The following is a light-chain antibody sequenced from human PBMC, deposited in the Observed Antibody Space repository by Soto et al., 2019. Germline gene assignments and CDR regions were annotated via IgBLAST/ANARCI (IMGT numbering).Light chain of an antibody. CDR1: QGITDF. CDR3: HKYNSGPFA. V-gene: IGKV1-27*01. CDR2: AAS. J-gene: IGKJ3*01. Sequence: DIPMTQSPSSLSASIGDRVTITCRASQGITDFLAWYQQKPGKVPKLLIYAASTLQSGVPSRFSGSGSGTDFTLTISSLQPEDVATYYCHKYNSGPFAFGPGTKVDIK.